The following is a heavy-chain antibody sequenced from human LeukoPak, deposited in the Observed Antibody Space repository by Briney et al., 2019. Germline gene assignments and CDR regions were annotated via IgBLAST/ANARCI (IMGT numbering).Heavy chain of an antibody. Sequence: PGRSLRLSCAASGFTFSSYAMHWVRQAPGKGLEWVAVISYDGSNKYYADSVKGRFTISRDNSKNTLYLQMNSLRAEDTAVYYCAREDGSGSYYDPGGYWGQGTLVTVSS. D-gene: IGHD3-10*01. CDR3: AREDGSGSYYDPGGY. CDR1: GFTFSSYA. V-gene: IGHV3-30-3*01. CDR2: ISYDGSNK. J-gene: IGHJ4*02.